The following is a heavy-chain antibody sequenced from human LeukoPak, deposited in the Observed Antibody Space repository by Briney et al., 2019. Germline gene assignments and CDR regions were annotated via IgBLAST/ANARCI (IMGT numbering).Heavy chain of an antibody. Sequence: SETLSLTCTVSGGSISSGGYYWSWIRQHPGKGLEWIGYIYYSGSTYYNPSLKSRVTISVDTSKNQFSLKLSSVTAADTAVYYCARLLTTVTAAAFDIWGQGTMVTVSS. J-gene: IGHJ3*02. CDR3: ARLLTTVTAAAFDI. CDR2: IYYSGST. D-gene: IGHD4-17*01. CDR1: GGSISSGGYY. V-gene: IGHV4-39*01.